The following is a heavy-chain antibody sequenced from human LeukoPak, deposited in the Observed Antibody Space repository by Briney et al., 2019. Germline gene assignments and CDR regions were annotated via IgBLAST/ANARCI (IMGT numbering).Heavy chain of an antibody. J-gene: IGHJ6*02. CDR3: ARELSMVRGVVYYGMDV. Sequence: ASVKVSCKASGYTFTSYGISWVRQAPGQGLEWMGWISSYNGNTNYAQKLQGRLTMTTDISTSTAYMELRSLRSDDTAVYYCARELSMVRGVVYYGMDVWGQGTTVTVSS. CDR1: GYTFTSYG. D-gene: IGHD3-10*01. V-gene: IGHV1-18*01. CDR2: ISSYNGNT.